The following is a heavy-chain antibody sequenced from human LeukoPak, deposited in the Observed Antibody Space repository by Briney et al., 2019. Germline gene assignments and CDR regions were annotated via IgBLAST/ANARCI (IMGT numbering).Heavy chain of an antibody. V-gene: IGHV4-34*01. J-gene: IGHJ3*02. D-gene: IGHD5-18*01. CDR1: GGSFRGYY. CDR3: ARELWDHRGGFDM. Sequence: PSETLSLTCAVYGGSFRGYYWSWIRQPPGEGLEWIGEINHSGGTNYNPSLKSRVTISVDTSRKQFSLRLISVTAADTAVYYCARELWDHRGGFDMWGQGTMVTVSS. CDR2: INHSGGT.